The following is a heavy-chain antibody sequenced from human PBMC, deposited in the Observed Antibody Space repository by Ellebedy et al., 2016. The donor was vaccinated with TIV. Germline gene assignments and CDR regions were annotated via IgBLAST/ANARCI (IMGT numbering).Heavy chain of an antibody. CDR3: ARGGVTMVRGVIIAFDI. Sequence: SVKVSXXASGGTFSSYAISWVRQAPGQGLEWMGGIIPIFGTANYAQKFQGRVTITADESTSTAYMELSSLRSEDTAVYYCARGGVTMVRGVIIAFDIWGQGTMVTVSS. J-gene: IGHJ3*02. CDR2: IIPIFGTA. CDR1: GGTFSSYA. D-gene: IGHD3-10*01. V-gene: IGHV1-69*13.